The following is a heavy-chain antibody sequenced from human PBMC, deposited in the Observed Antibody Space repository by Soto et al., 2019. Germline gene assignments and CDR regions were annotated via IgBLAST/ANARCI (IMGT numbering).Heavy chain of an antibody. Sequence: PGGSLRLSCAASGFTFSSYAMHWVRQAPGKGLEWVAVISYDGSNKYYADSVKGRFTISRDNSKNTLYLQMNSLRAEDTAVYYCAKDIQTWSRALDIWGQGTMVTVSS. V-gene: IGHV3-30-3*01. D-gene: IGHD2-21*01. CDR2: ISYDGSNK. CDR3: AKDIQTWSRALDI. CDR1: GFTFSSYA. J-gene: IGHJ3*02.